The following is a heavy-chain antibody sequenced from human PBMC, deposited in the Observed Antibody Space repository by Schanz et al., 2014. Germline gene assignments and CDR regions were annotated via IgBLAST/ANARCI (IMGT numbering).Heavy chain of an antibody. Sequence: QVQLVDSGGGLVKPGGSLRLSCAASGFTFSDYYMTWIRQAPGKGLEWVSDISDSGDSTHYADSVKGRFVISRDDARSSLYLQMSSLRDGDTAVYYCASVIMVAGNHRDGRDVWGQGTTVIVSS. CDR2: ISDSGDST. CDR1: GFTFSDYY. D-gene: IGHD6-19*01. CDR3: ASVIMVAGNHRDGRDV. J-gene: IGHJ6*02. V-gene: IGHV3-11*05.